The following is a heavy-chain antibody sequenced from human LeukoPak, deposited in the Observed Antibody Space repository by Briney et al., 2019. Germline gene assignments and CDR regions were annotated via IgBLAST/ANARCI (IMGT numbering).Heavy chain of an antibody. D-gene: IGHD1-26*01. V-gene: IGHV3-48*02. CDR1: GFTFSSYT. CDR3: ARDKSGSDSARGAVIDI. Sequence: GGSLRLSCAASGFTFSSYTMNWVRKAPGKGPEWISYISSSSSIVYYADSVKGRFSISRDNAKNSLYLQMNSLRDEDTAVYYCARDKSGSDSARGAVIDICGQGAMVTVSS. CDR2: ISSSSSIV. J-gene: IGHJ3*02.